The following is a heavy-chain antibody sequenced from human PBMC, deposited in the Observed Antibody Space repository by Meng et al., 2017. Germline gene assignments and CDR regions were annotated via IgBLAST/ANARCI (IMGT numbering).Heavy chain of an antibody. CDR1: GDPFTSYA. CDR3: ARENRWEPPDY. D-gene: IGHD1-26*01. Sequence: HRVRLVVEWKEPGASGTVSCKASGDPFTSYAMNWVRQAPGQGLEWMGWINTNTGNPTYAQGLTGRFVFSLDTSVSTAYLQISSLKAEDTAVYYCARENRWEPPDYWGQGTLVTVSS. CDR2: INTNTGNP. V-gene: IGHV7-4-1*02. J-gene: IGHJ4*02.